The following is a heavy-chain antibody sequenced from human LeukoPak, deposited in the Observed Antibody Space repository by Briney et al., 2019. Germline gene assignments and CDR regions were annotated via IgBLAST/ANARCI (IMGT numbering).Heavy chain of an antibody. CDR1: GYTFTSYG. CDR3: AREHPYYYDSSGFDY. CDR2: ISAYNGNT. V-gene: IGHV1-18*01. J-gene: IGHJ4*02. Sequence: GASVKVSCKASGYTFTSYGISWVRQAPGQGVEWMGWISAYNGNTNYAQKLQGRVTMTTDTSTSTAYMELRSLRSDDTAVYYCAREHPYYYDSSGFDYWGQGTLVTVSS. D-gene: IGHD3-22*01.